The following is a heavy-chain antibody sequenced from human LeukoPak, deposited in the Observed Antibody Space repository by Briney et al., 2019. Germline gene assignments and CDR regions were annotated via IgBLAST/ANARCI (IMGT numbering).Heavy chain of an antibody. CDR1: GYSFTSYW. V-gene: IGHV5-10-1*01. J-gene: IGHJ4*02. CDR2: IDPSDSYT. CDR3: ARHDYDILTGTPFDY. Sequence: PGESLKISCKDSGYSFTSYWISWVRQMPGKGLEWMGRIDPSDSYTNYSPSFQGHVTISADKSISTAYLQWSSLKASDTAMYYCARHDYDILTGTPFDYWGQGTLVTVSS. D-gene: IGHD3-9*01.